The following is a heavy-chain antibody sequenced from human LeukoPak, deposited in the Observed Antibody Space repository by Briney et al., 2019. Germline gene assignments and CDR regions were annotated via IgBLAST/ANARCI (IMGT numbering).Heavy chain of an antibody. V-gene: IGHV3-53*01. CDR3: ARISYGSFDY. Sequence: PGGSLRLSCAASGFTVSSNYMSWVRQAPGKGLEWVSAIYSGGSTYYADSVKGRFTISRVNSKNTLYLQMNSLRAEDTAVYYCARISYGSFDYWGQGTLVTVSS. D-gene: IGHD5-18*01. CDR2: IYSGGST. J-gene: IGHJ4*02. CDR1: GFTVSSNY.